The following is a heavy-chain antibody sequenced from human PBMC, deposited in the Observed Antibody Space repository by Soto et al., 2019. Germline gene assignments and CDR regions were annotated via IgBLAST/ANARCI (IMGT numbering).Heavy chain of an antibody. V-gene: IGHV1-69*01. CDR1: GGRNESYA. J-gene: IGHJ4*02. CDR2: IITIFGTA. CDR3: ARDFRTRFLKWFLLY. D-gene: IGHD3-3*01. Sequence: GTPAEVRWEGCGGRNESYAMRWARHAEGQGLEWMGGIITIFGTANYEQKLQGRVTITADESTSTAYMELSSLRSEDTAVYYCARDFRTRFLKWFLLYWGQGTPVT.